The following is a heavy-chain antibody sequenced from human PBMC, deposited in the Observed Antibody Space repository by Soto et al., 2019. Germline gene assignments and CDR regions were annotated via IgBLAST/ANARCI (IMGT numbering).Heavy chain of an antibody. D-gene: IGHD1-1*01. V-gene: IGHV3-23*01. CDR3: ATAGNYRFDN. Sequence: GGSLRLSCAASGFTFTNYAFSWLRQAPGKGLEWVSAISANGDTTYYADSVKGRFTISRDNAKNTLYLQMNILRVEDTAVYFCATAGNYRFDNWGLGALVTVSS. CDR1: GFTFTNYA. CDR2: ISANGDTT. J-gene: IGHJ4*02.